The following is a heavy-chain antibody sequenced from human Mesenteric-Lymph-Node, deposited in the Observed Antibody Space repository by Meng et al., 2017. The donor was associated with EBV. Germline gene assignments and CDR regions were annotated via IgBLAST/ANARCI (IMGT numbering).Heavy chain of an antibody. CDR1: GYTFSNYG. D-gene: IGHD3-10*01. CDR3: VRDDYYYGSGTYYTFFEY. Sequence: QIQLVQSAAEVKKPGASVNVSCKASGYTFSNYGFSWVRQAPGQGLEWMGWISAYSGDKKSTQKFQGKLTMTTDTSTSTAYMELKSLTSDDTAVYYCVRDDYYYGSGTYYTFFEYWGQGTLVTVSS. V-gene: IGHV1-18*01. CDR2: ISAYSGDK. J-gene: IGHJ4*02.